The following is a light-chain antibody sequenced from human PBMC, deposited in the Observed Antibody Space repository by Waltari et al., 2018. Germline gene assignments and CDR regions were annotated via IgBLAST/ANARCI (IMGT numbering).Light chain of an antibody. Sequence: IVVTQSPLSLSVTPGEPASISCRSSQSLLNSNGYNYVDWYLQKPGQSPQHLIYLGSYRASGVPDRFRGSGSGTDFTLKISRVEAEDVGVYYCVQTLETPPWTFDQGP. CDR1: QSLLNSNGYNY. CDR2: LGS. CDR3: VQTLETPPWT. J-gene: IGKJ1*01. V-gene: IGKV2-28*01.